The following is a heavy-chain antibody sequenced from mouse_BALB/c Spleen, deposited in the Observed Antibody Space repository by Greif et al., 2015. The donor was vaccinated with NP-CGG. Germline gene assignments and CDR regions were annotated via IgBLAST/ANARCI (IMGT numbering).Heavy chain of an antibody. CDR1: GFTFSDYY. Sequence: EVQLVESGGGLVKPGGSLKLSCAASGFTFSDYYMYWVRQTPEKRLEWVATISDGGSYTYYPDSVKGRFTISRDNAENNLYLQMSSLKSEDTAMYYCARGVRGIDYWGQGTTLTVSS. V-gene: IGHV5-4*02. CDR2: ISDGGSYT. CDR3: ARGVRGIDY. D-gene: IGHD2-14*01. J-gene: IGHJ2*01.